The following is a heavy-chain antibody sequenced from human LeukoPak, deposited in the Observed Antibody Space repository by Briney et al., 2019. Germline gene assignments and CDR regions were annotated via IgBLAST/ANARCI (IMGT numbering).Heavy chain of an antibody. CDR1: GFTFSSYG. CDR3: ASLLLSPGLDV. D-gene: IGHD2-2*01. J-gene: IGHJ6*04. V-gene: IGHV3-30*03. Sequence: PGRSLRLSCAASGFTFSSYGMHWVRQAPGKGLEWVAVISYDGSNKYYADSVKGRFTIARDNSKNTLYLQMNSLRAEDTAVYYCASLLLSPGLDVWGKGTTVTVSS. CDR2: ISYDGSNK.